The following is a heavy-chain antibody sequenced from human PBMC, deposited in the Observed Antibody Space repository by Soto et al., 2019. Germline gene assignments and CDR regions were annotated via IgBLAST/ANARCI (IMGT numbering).Heavy chain of an antibody. Sequence: PGGSLRLSCAASGFTVSSNYMSWVRQAPGKGLEWVSVIYSGGSTYYADSVKGRFTISRDSSKNTLYLQMNSLIAGDTAVYDSARGGTMRLDYRGQGTLVTVSS. CDR2: IYSGGST. CDR1: GFTVSSNY. J-gene: IGHJ4*02. CDR3: ARGGTMRLDY. V-gene: IGHV3-66*01. D-gene: IGHD2-2*01.